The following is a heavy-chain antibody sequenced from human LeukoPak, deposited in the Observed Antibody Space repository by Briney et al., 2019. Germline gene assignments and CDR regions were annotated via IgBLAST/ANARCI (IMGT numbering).Heavy chain of an antibody. CDR2: IIPIFGTA. D-gene: IGHD6-6*01. CDR1: GGTFSSYA. J-gene: IGHJ3*02. Sequence: SVKVSCKASGGTFSSYAISWVRQAPGQGLEWMGGIIPIFGTANYAQKFQGRVTITADKSTSTAYMELSSLRSEDTAVYYCARAIEYSSSWVAFDIWGQGTMVTVSS. V-gene: IGHV1-69*06. CDR3: ARAIEYSSSWVAFDI.